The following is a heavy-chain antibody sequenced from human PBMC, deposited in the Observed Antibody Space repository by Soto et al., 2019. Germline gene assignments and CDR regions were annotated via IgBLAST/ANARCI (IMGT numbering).Heavy chain of an antibody. V-gene: IGHV3-30*18. Sequence: QVQLVESGGGEVQPGRSLTISCAASGFTFSTYGMHWVRQTPGKGLEWVAVISYDGTNKFYSDSVKGRFTISRDNFKHTLTLQMHSLRADDTAVYSCAKDLQSYGDYDYYCYGMDVWGLVTRVTASS. CDR2: ISYDGTNK. CDR3: AKDLQSYGDYDYYCYGMDV. CDR1: GFTFSTYG. J-gene: IGHJ6*02. D-gene: IGHD4-17*01.